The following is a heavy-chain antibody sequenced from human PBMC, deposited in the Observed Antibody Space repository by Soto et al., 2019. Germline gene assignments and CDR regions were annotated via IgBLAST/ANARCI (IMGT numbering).Heavy chain of an antibody. CDR3: AKVPRYCSGGSCYGGYFDC. CDR2: ISGSGGNT. V-gene: IGHV3-23*01. D-gene: IGHD2-15*01. J-gene: IGHJ4*02. CDR1: GFTFSSYA. Sequence: GGSLSLSCAASGFTFSSYAMSWVRQAPGKGLEWVSTISGSGGNTYYADSVKGRFTISRDNSKNTLYLQMNSLRAEDTAIYYCAKVPRYCSGGSCYGGYFDCWGQGTLVTVSS.